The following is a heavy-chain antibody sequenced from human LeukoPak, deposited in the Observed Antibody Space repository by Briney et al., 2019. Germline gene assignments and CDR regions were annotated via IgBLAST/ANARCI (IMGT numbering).Heavy chain of an antibody. CDR3: ARVDGRGPNWNYVEE. CDR2: ISYDGSNK. CDR1: GFTFSSYG. V-gene: IGHV3-30*03. Sequence: GGSLRLSCAASGFTFSSYGMHWVRQAPGKGLEWVAVISYDGSNKYYADSVKGRFTISRDNSKNTLYLQMNSLRAEDTAVYYCARVDGRGPNWNYVEEWGQGTLVTVSS. J-gene: IGHJ4*02. D-gene: IGHD1-7*01.